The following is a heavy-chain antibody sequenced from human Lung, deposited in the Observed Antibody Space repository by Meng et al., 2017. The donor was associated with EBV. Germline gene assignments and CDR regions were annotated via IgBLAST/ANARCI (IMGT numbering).Heavy chain of an antibody. CDR3: ARGGNFDP. V-gene: IGHV7-4-1*02. D-gene: IGHD2/OR15-2a*01. CDR2: ISTNTGTP. Sequence: QGQLVQFGSELKKPGASVKVSCKASGYTFSTYTINWVRQAHGRGLEWMGWISTNTGTPTYTQGFTGRSVFSLDTSVSTAYLQISSLKAEDTAVYYCARGGNFDPWGQGTLVTVSS. CDR1: GYTFSTYT. J-gene: IGHJ5*02.